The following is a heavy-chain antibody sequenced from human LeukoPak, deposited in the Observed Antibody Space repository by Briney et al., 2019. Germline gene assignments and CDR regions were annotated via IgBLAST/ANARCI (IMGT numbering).Heavy chain of an antibody. CDR2: IYHSGST. CDR1: GYSISSGYY. D-gene: IGHD1-1*01. CDR3: ARVGVGGKTHTTPSEPYYFDY. J-gene: IGHJ4*02. Sequence: SETLPLTCTVSGYSISSGYYWGWIRQPPGKGLEWIGSIYHSGSTYYNPSLKSRVAISVDTSKNQFSLKLSSVTAADTAVYYCARVGVGGKTHTTPSEPYYFDYWGQGTLVTVSS. V-gene: IGHV4-38-2*02.